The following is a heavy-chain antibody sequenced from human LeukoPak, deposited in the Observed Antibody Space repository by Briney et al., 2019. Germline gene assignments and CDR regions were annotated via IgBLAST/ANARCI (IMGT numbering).Heavy chain of an antibody. CDR2: INPNSGGT. CDR3: ARDQSDDILTGYYTDWFDP. J-gene: IGHJ5*02. D-gene: IGHD3-9*01. Sequence: ASVKVSCKASGYTFTGYYMHWVRQAPGQGLEWMGWINPNSGGTNYAQKFQGRVTMTRDTSISTAYMELSRLRSDDTAVYYCARDQSDDILTGYYTDWFDPWGQGTLVTVSS. CDR1: GYTFTGYY. V-gene: IGHV1-2*02.